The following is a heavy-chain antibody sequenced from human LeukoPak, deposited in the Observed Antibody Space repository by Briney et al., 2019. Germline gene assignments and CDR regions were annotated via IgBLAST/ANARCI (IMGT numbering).Heavy chain of an antibody. D-gene: IGHD3-22*01. CDR1: GGTFSSYA. CDR3: ARSTRNYDSSGYDY. CDR2: IIPIFGTA. J-gene: IGHJ4*02. Sequence: ASVKVSCKASGGTFSSYAISWVRQAPGQGLEWMGGIIPIFGTANYAQKFQGRVTITTDESTSTAYMELSSLRSNDTAVYYCARSTRNYDSSGYDYWGQGTLVTVSS. V-gene: IGHV1-69*05.